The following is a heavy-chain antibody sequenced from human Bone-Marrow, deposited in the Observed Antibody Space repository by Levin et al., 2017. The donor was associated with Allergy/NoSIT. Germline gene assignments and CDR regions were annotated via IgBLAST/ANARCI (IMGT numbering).Heavy chain of an antibody. CDR3: ARRLELSWFDP. Sequence: SQTLSLTCTVSGGSISTTSHFWGWIRQPPGKGLEWLGSISYYGTTYYNPSLKSRATISADTSKNHFSLKLSSVTAADTAVYYCARRLELSWFDPWGQGTLVAVSS. D-gene: IGHD1-7*01. CDR1: GGSISTTSHF. V-gene: IGHV4-39*07. CDR2: ISYYGTT. J-gene: IGHJ5*02.